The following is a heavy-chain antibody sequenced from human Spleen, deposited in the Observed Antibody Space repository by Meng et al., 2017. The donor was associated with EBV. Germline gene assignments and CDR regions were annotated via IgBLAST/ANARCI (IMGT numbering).Heavy chain of an antibody. V-gene: IGHV4-4*02. D-gene: IGHD3-10*01. CDR1: GGFISSDNW. CDR2: IWHSGT. Sequence: QWQRQEAGPGLVEAAWPRSLTCTGAGGFISSDNWWSWVRQAPGKGLEWIGEIWHSGTNYSSSLKSRVTISVDKSKNQFSLNLGFMTAADTAVYYCARDLRPWLGGFDAWGPGTLVTVSS. J-gene: IGHJ5*02. CDR3: ARDLRPWLGGFDA.